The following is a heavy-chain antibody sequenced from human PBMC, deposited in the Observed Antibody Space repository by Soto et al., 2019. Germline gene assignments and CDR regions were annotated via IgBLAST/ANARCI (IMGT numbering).Heavy chain of an antibody. D-gene: IGHD3-10*01. CDR2: INHLGSI. CDR3: ARQRGRITMVRGVILPYYMDV. V-gene: IGHV4-34*01. CDR1: GGSLSDYF. J-gene: IGHJ6*03. Sequence: SETLSLTCVVSGGSLSDYFWSWIRQPPGMALEWIGEINHLGSINYNPSLKSRVTISVDTSKNQFSLKLSSVTAADTAVYYCARQRGRITMVRGVILPYYMDVWGKGTTVTV.